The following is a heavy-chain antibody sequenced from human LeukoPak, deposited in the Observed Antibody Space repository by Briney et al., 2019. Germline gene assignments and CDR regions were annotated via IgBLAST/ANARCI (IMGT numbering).Heavy chain of an antibody. J-gene: IGHJ4*02. CDR2: ISGSGGST. Sequence: GGSLRLSCAASGLTFSSYAMSWVRQAPGKGLEWVSAISGSGGSTYYADSVKGRFTISRDNSKNTLYLQMNSLRAEDTAVYYCAKSHDYGDSPDYWGQGTLVTVSS. D-gene: IGHD4-17*01. CDR1: GLTFSSYA. CDR3: AKSHDYGDSPDY. V-gene: IGHV3-23*01.